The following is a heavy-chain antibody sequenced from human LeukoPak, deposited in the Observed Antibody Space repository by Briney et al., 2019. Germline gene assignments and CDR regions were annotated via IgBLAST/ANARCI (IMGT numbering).Heavy chain of an antibody. CDR2: INPNNGGT. V-gene: IGHV1-2*02. J-gene: IGHJ4*02. Sequence: ASVKVSCKASGYTFTGYYMHWVRQAPGQGPEWVGWINPNNGGTVYAQKFQGRVTMTRDTSISTAYMELSRLKSDDTAVYYCARELDDYVWGSYRHFDYWGQGTLVTVSS. D-gene: IGHD3-16*02. CDR1: GYTFTGYY. CDR3: ARELDDYVWGSYRHFDY.